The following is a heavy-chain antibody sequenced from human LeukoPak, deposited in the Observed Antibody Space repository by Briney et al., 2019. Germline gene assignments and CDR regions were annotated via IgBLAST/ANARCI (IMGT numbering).Heavy chain of an antibody. CDR2: IYNSGST. J-gene: IGHJ4*02. V-gene: IGHV4-59*01. D-gene: IGHD3-10*01. Sequence: SETLSLTCTVSGGSISIWYWSWIRQPPGKGLDGIGYIYNSGSTNYNPSLKSRVTISVDTSKKQFSLKLNSVTAADTAVYFCARDRELGYWGQGTLVTVSS. CDR3: ARDRELGY. CDR1: GGSISIWY.